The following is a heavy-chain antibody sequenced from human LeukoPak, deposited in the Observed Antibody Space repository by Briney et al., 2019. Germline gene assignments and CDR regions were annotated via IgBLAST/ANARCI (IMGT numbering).Heavy chain of an antibody. CDR2: ISFSGANT. J-gene: IGHJ3*01. V-gene: IGHV3-23*01. CDR3: ARDIELSA. Sequence: GGSLRLSCSASGFTFRDSAMSWVRQAPGKGLEWVSLISFSGANTYYADSVKGRFTVSRDNSKDTLYLQMNSLRAEDTAIYYCARDIELSAWGLGTMVTVSS. CDR1: GFTFRDSA. D-gene: IGHD3-16*02.